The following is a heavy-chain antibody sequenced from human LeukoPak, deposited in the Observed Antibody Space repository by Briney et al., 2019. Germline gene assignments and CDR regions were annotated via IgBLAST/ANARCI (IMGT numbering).Heavy chain of an antibody. CDR3: AKDHDIVAPGSRFDY. V-gene: IGHV3-23*01. J-gene: IGHJ4*02. D-gene: IGHD5-12*01. Sequence: GGSLRLSCAASGFTFRNYAMNWVRQAPGKGLEWVSGFSGSGSTTDYADSVKGRFTISRDNSKNTLYLQMNSLRAEDTAVYYCAKDHDIVAPGSRFDYWGQGTLVTVSS. CDR2: FSGSGSTT. CDR1: GFTFRNYA.